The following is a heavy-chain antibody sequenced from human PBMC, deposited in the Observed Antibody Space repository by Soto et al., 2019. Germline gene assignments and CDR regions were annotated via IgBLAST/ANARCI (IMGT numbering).Heavy chain of an antibody. Sequence: GESLKISCAASGFTFSSYAMSWVRQAPGKGLEWVSAISGSGGSTYYADSVKGRFTISRDNSKNTLYLQMNSLRAEDTAVYYCAKGGRGRDDYIWGSYRYRSRRLNDAFDIWGQGTMVTVSS. CDR1: GFTFSSYA. CDR3: AKGGRGRDDYIWGSYRYRSRRLNDAFDI. J-gene: IGHJ3*02. V-gene: IGHV3-23*01. CDR2: ISGSGGST. D-gene: IGHD3-16*02.